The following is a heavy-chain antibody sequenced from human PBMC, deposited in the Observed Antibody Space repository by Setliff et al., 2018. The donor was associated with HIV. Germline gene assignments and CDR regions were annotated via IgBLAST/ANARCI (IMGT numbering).Heavy chain of an antibody. D-gene: IGHD3-10*01. V-gene: IGHV3-7*01. J-gene: IGHJ3*01. Sequence: GSLRLSCAASGFTFSSRWMTWVRQAPGKGLEWVANIKQDGSENYFVDSVKGRFTISRDDARNSLYLQMNNLRAEDTAVYYCARDSVRGASWYPGGFDVWGQGAMVTVS. CDR3: ARDSVRGASWYPGGFDV. CDR1: GFTFSSRW. CDR2: IKQDGSEN.